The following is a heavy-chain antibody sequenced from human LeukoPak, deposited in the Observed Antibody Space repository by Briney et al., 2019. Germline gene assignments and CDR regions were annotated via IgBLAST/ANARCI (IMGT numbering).Heavy chain of an antibody. CDR2: IGVGGSNT. CDR3: AKAWTDYWYFDL. Sequence: PGASLRLSCAVSGFTFSSYAMTWVRQAPGKGLEWVSAIGVGGSNTFYADSVKGRFTISRDNSKNTLYLQVNSLRAEDTAVYYCAKAWTDYWYFDLWGHGTLVTVSS. V-gene: IGHV3-23*01. J-gene: IGHJ2*01. CDR1: GFTFSSYA. D-gene: IGHD3/OR15-3a*01.